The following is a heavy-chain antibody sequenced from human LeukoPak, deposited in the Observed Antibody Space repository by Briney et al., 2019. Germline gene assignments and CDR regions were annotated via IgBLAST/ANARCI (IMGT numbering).Heavy chain of an antibody. D-gene: IGHD3-3*01. CDR3: AKDQADITIFGVVINYFDY. CDR1: GGTFSSYA. CDR2: IIPIFGTA. J-gene: IGHJ4*02. Sequence: SVKVSCKASGGTFSSYAISWVRQAPGQGLEWMGGIIPIFGTANYAQKFQGRVTITTDESTSTAYMELSSLRSEDTAVYYCAKDQADITIFGVVINYFDYWGQGTLVTVSS. V-gene: IGHV1-69*05.